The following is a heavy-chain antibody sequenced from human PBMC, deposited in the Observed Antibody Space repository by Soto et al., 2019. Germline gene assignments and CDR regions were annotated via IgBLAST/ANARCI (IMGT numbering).Heavy chain of an antibody. J-gene: IGHJ5*02. CDR1: GGSFSGYY. D-gene: IGHD3-16*01. CDR2: IKHGGST. V-gene: IGHV4-34*01. Sequence: QVQLQQWGAGLLKTSETLSLRSAVYGGSFSGYYWSWIREPPGKGLEWSGEIKHGGSTNYNPSLTRRVTSSVHTSKNQFSMEPRCGTAADPAVYSWARRWGSFDPWGQGNMVTDSS. CDR3: ARRWGSFDP.